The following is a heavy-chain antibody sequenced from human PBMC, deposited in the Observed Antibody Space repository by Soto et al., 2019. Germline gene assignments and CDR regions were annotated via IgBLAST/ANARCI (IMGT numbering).Heavy chain of an antibody. CDR2: ISGSGGST. CDR1: GFTFSSYA. V-gene: IGHV3-23*01. D-gene: IGHD1-26*01. CDR3: ARRGSGSYYDY. J-gene: IGHJ4*02. Sequence: EVQLLESGGGLVQPGGSLRLSCAASGFTFSSYAMRWVRQAPGKGLEWASAISGSGGSTYYADSVKGRFTISRDNSKNTVYLQMNSLRGEGTAVYYCARRGSGSYYDYWGQGTLVTVSS.